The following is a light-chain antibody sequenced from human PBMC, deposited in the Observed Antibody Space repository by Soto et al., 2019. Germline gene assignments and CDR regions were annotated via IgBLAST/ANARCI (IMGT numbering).Light chain of an antibody. CDR2: GTS. CDR3: QRYGSSPYT. V-gene: IGKV3-20*01. CDR1: QSVSTSH. J-gene: IGKJ2*01. Sequence: ELVLTQSPGTVSLSPGERATLSCRASQSVSTSHLAWYQQKPGQAPRLLIFGTSTRATGTPDRFSSSGSGTDFTLTISSLEPEDFAVYYCQRYGSSPYTFGQGTKLEIK.